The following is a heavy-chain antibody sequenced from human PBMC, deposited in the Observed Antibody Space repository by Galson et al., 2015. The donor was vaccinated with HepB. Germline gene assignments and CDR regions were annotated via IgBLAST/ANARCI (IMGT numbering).Heavy chain of an antibody. Sequence: SLRLSCAASGFTFSDHYMDWVRQTPGKGLEWVARIREKVNSYTTEYAASVKGRFTISRDDSKNSLHLQMNSLRTEDAAMYYCARVDGTTTRKYGMDVWGQGTTVTVSS. D-gene: IGHD1-1*01. CDR3: ARVDGTTTRKYGMDV. CDR1: GFTFSDHY. V-gene: IGHV3-72*01. CDR2: IREKVNSYTT. J-gene: IGHJ6*02.